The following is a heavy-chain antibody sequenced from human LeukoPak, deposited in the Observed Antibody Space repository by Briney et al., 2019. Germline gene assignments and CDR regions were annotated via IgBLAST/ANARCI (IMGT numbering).Heavy chain of an antibody. CDR1: GGSISSYY. V-gene: IGHV4-59*01. D-gene: IGHD3-22*01. CDR2: IYYSGST. J-gene: IGHJ4*02. CDR3: ARALGSSGYFDY. Sequence: SETLSLTCTVSGGSISSYYWSWIRQPPGKGLEWIGYIYYSGSTNYNPSLKSRVTISVDTSKNQFSLKLSSVTAADTAVYYCARALGSSGYFDYWGQGTLVTVSS.